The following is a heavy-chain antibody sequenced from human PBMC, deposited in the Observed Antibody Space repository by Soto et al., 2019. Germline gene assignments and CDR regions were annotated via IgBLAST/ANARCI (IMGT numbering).Heavy chain of an antibody. J-gene: IGHJ4*02. CDR2: INAGNGHT. CDR3: ARAGAVPASCAY. V-gene: IGHV1-3*05. CDR1: GYYFTSYA. D-gene: IGHD2-2*01. Sequence: VQLVQSGAEEKKPGASVKVSCKASGYYFTSYAMHWVRQAPGQRLEWMGWINAGNGHTKYSQKFQGRVNITRDTSASTPYMELSSLRSEDTAMYYCARAGAVPASCAYWCQGTLVTVSS.